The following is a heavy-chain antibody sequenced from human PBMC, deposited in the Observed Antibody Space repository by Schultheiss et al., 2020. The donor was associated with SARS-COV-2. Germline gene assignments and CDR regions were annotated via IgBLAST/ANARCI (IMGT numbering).Heavy chain of an antibody. CDR1: GFTFSSYE. CDR3: ARETYYDFWSGYYYGMDV. Sequence: GGSLRLSCAASGFTFSSYEMNWVRQAPGKGLEWVSYISSSGSTIYYADSVKGRFTISRDNAKNSLYLQMNSLRAEDTAVYYCARETYYDFWSGYYYGMDVWGQGTTVTVSS. CDR2: ISSSGSTI. V-gene: IGHV3-48*03. J-gene: IGHJ6*02. D-gene: IGHD3-3*01.